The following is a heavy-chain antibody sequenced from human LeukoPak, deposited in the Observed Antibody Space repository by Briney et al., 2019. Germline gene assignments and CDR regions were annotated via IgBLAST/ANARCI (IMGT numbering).Heavy chain of an antibody. D-gene: IGHD2-21*02. CDR1: GFTVSSNY. V-gene: IGHV3-53*04. Sequence: GGSLRLSCAASGFTVSSNYMSWVRQAPGKGLEWVSVIYSGGSTYYADSVKGRFTISRHNSKNTLYLQMNSLRAEDTAVYYCAKWGPYCVGDYCPALDSWGQGNLVTVSS. J-gene: IGHJ4*02. CDR3: AKWGPYCVGDYCPALDS. CDR2: IYSGGST.